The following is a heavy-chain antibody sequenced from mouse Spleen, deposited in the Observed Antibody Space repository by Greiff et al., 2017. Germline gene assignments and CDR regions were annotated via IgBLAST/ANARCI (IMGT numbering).Heavy chain of an antibody. Sequence: VQLQQSGAELVRPGASVKLSCTASGFNIKDDYMHWVKQRPEQGLEWIGWIDPENGDTEYASKFQGKATITADTSSNTAYLQLSSLTSEDTAVYYCTRGLRGFAYWGQGTLVTVSA. CDR1: GFNIKDDY. CDR2: IDPENGDT. J-gene: IGHJ3*01. D-gene: IGHD2-4*01. V-gene: IGHV14-4*01. CDR3: TRGLRGFAY.